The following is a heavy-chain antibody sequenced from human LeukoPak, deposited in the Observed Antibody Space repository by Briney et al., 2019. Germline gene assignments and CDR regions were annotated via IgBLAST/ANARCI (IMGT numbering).Heavy chain of an antibody. CDR3: ARTPLRKGVYYMDV. Sequence: GGSLRLSCAASGFTFSSYWMSWVRQAPGKGLEWVANIKQDGSEKYYVDSVKGRFTISRDNAKNSLYLQMNSLRAEDTAVYYCARTPLRKGVYYMDVWGKGTTVTVSS. D-gene: IGHD1-14*01. V-gene: IGHV3-7*01. CDR2: IKQDGSEK. CDR1: GFTFSSYW. J-gene: IGHJ6*03.